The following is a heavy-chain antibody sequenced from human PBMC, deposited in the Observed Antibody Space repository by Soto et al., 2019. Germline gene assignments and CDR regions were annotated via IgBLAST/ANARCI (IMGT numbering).Heavy chain of an antibody. CDR2: ISGSGGST. J-gene: IGHJ4*02. CDR3: ATLMNQREYYSDNSGYYQS. D-gene: IGHD3-22*01. V-gene: IGHV3-23*01. Sequence: EVQLLESGGGLVQPGGSLRLSCAASGFTFSSYAMSWVRQAPGKGLEWVSAISGSGGSTYYADSVKGRFTISRDNSNSTLYLQMNSLRAEDTAVYYCATLMNQREYYSDNSGYYQSWGKGPLVTVCS. CDR1: GFTFSSYA.